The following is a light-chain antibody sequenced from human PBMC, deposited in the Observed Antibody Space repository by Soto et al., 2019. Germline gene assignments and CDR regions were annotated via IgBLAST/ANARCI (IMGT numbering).Light chain of an antibody. CDR3: QQSDSTLRST. Sequence: DIQMTQSPSSLSASVGDRVTITCRASQSISSYLNWYQQKPGKAPKLLIYAASSLQSGVPARFSGSGSGTDFTLTISRLQPEDFATYYCQQSDSTLRSTFGQGTKLEIK. CDR1: QSISSY. V-gene: IGKV1-39*01. CDR2: AAS. J-gene: IGKJ2*01.